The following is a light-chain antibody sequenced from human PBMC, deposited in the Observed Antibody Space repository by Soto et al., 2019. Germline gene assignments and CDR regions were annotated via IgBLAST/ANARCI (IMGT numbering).Light chain of an antibody. CDR1: QSVSSF. CDR2: GAS. V-gene: IGKV3-15*01. J-gene: IGKJ1*01. CDR3: QQYSNWPSWT. Sequence: EKVVTQSPATLSMSPGERATLSCRASQSVSSFLAWYQQKPGQAPRLLIYGASTRATGIPARFSGSGSGTEFTLTISSLQSEDFAVYYCQQYSNWPSWTFGQGTKVDIK.